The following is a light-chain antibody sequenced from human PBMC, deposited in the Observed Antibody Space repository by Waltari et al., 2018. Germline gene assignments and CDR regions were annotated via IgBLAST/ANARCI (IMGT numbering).Light chain of an antibody. V-gene: IGKV2-30*01. CDR1: QSLGSSDGHAY. J-gene: IGKJ1*01. CDR3: MQATHWPWT. Sequence: DVVMTQSPISLSVTLGQPASISCRSSQSLGSSDGHAYLSWFHQRPGQSPRRLFYKVSDRDSGVPDSFSGSGSGTDFTLKISRVEAEDVGLYYCMQATHWPWTFGQGTKVEVK. CDR2: KVS.